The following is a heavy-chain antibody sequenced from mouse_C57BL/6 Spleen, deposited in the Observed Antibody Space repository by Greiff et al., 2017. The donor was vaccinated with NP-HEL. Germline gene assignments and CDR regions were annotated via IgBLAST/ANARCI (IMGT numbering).Heavy chain of an antibody. D-gene: IGHD2-4*01. J-gene: IGHJ4*01. CDR3: AKTYDYGSYAMDY. Sequence: VQLQQSGPGLVQPSQSLSITCTVSGFSLTSYGVHWVRQSPGKGLEWLGVIWRGGSTDYNAAFMSRLSITKDNSKSQVFFKMNSLQADDTAIYYCAKTYDYGSYAMDYWGQGTSVTVSS. V-gene: IGHV2-5*01. CDR2: IWRGGST. CDR1: GFSLTSYG.